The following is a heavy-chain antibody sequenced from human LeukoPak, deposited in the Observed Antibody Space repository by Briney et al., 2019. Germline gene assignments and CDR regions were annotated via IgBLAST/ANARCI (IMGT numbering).Heavy chain of an antibody. Sequence: GGSLRLSCAASGFTFSSYWMSWVRQAPGKGLEWVSSISSSSSYIYYADSVKGRFTISRDNAKNSLYLQMNSLRAEDTAVYYCASPDYGGSGGAFDIWGQGTMVTVSS. CDR1: GFTFSSYW. J-gene: IGHJ3*02. D-gene: IGHD4-23*01. CDR3: ASPDYGGSGGAFDI. CDR2: ISSSSSYI. V-gene: IGHV3-21*01.